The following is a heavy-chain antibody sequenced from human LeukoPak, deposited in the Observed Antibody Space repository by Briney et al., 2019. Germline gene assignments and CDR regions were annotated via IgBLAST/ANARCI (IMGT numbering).Heavy chain of an antibody. CDR2: IYYSGST. J-gene: IGHJ5*02. Sequence: PSETLSLTCTVSGGSISSNDYIWDWIRQPPGKGLEWIGSIYYSGSTYYNPSLKSRVTISVDTSKNQFSLKLSSVMAADTAVYYCARSVDIWSRNWIDPWGQGTLVTVSS. CDR3: ARSVDIWSRNWIDP. CDR1: GGSISSNDYI. V-gene: IGHV4-39*01. D-gene: IGHD3-3*01.